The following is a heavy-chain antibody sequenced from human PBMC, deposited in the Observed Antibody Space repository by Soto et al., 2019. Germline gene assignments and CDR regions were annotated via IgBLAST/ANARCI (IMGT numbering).Heavy chain of an antibody. V-gene: IGHV4-39*01. J-gene: IGHJ4*02. D-gene: IGHD6-19*01. CDR2: IYYSGNT. Sequence: QSQLQESGPGLVKPSETLSLTCTVSGGSISGSSYYWGWIRQPPGKGLEWIGSIYYSGNTYYNPSLKSRVTISVDTSKNQFSLKLNSVTAADTAVYYCARHTPFGWTNRFDFWGQGTLVTVSS. CDR1: GGSISGSSYY. CDR3: ARHTPFGWTNRFDF.